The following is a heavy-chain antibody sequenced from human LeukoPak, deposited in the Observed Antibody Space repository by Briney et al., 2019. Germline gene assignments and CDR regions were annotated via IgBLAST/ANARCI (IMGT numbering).Heavy chain of an antibody. J-gene: IGHJ4*02. V-gene: IGHV3-23*01. CDR2: ISGSGGST. Sequence: GGSLRLSCAASGFTFSNYTMNWVRQAPGKGLEWVSAISGSGGSTYYADSVKGRFTISRDNSKNTLYLQMNSLRAEDTAVYYCAKDRHGLRSYFDYWGQGTLVTVSS. CDR1: GFTFSNYT. D-gene: IGHD4-17*01. CDR3: AKDRHGLRSYFDY.